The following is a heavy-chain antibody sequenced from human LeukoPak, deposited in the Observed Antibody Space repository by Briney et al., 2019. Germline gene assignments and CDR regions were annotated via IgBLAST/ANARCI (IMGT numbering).Heavy chain of an antibody. D-gene: IGHD2-8*01. CDR2: ISGSGGST. CDR3: AKDAYCTNGVCYAGESYYFDY. J-gene: IGHJ4*02. V-gene: IGHV3-23*01. Sequence: SCKASGGTFSSYAMSWVRQAPGKGLEWVSAISGSGGSTYYADSVKGRFTISRDNSKNTLYLQMNSLRAEDTAVYYCAKDAYCTNGVCYAGESYYFDYWGQGTLVTVSS. CDR1: GGTFSSYA.